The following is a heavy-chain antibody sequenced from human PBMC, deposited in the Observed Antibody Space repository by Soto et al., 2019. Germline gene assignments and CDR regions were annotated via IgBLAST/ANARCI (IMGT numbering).Heavy chain of an antibody. V-gene: IGHV3-48*03. CDR3: ARGQYSGGGGYFDY. J-gene: IGHJ4*02. CDR1: GFTFSSYE. D-gene: IGHD6-19*01. Sequence: EVQLVESGGGLVQPGGSLRLSCAASGFTFSSYEMNWVRQAPGKGLEWVSYISSSGSTIYYADSVKGRFTISRDNAKNPLYLQMNGLSAEDTAVYYGARGQYSGGGGYFDYWGQETLVTVSS. CDR2: ISSSGSTI.